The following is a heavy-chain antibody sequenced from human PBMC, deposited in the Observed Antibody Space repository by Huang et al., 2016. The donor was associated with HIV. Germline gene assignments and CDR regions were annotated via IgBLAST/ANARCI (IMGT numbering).Heavy chain of an antibody. V-gene: IGHV3-7*01. J-gene: IGHJ6*02. CDR3: ATKTGAMDI. D-gene: IGHD1-7*01. CDR2: IKQDEREK. CDR1: TFSFGAYW. Sequence: VESGGRLVQPGGSIRLSCVGSTFSFGAYWMSWVRQTPGKGLEWVANIKQDEREKYYVESVKGRFNISRDNAKKILFLQMDNVRVEDTATYYCATKTGAMDIWGQGTAVTVS.